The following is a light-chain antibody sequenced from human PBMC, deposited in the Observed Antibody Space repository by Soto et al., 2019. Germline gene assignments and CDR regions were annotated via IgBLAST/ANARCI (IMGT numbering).Light chain of an antibody. CDR3: QQYHTCPIS. J-gene: IGKJ4*01. CDR1: QGVSRK. CDR2: GAS. Sequence: DIVMTQSPATLAVAPGERVTFSCRASQGVSRKLAWYQHKPGQAPRPLISGASTGATGIPARPSRSGSGTEFTLTISSLQSEDCAIYYCQQYHTCPISFGGGTKGDIK. V-gene: IGKV3-15*01.